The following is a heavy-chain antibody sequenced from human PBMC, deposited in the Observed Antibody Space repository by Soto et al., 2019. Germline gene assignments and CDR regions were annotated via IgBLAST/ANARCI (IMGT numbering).Heavy chain of an antibody. V-gene: IGHV2-5*02. CDR2: IYWDDDK. CDR1: GFSLSTGGVG. CDR3: AHSRCGGDCLQSYSSHYYYGMDV. Sequence: QITLKESGPSLVKPTQTLTLTCTFSGFSLSTGGVGVGWIRQPPGKALEWLALIYWDDDKRYSPSLRSRLIVTKDTSKNPVVLTMTNMDPVDTATYYCAHSRCGGDCLQSYSSHYYYGMDVWGQGTTVTVSS. J-gene: IGHJ6*02. D-gene: IGHD2-21*02.